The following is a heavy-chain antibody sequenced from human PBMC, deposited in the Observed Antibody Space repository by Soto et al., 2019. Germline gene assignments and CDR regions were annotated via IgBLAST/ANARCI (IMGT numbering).Heavy chain of an antibody. V-gene: IGHV4-30-2*01. Sequence: PSETLSLTCAVSGGSISSGGYSWSWIRQPPGKGLEWIGYIYHSGSTYYNPSLKSRVTISVDRSKNQFSLKLSSVTAADTAVYYCASVPDCWGQGTLDPVSS. CDR3: ASVPDC. J-gene: IGHJ4*02. D-gene: IGHD2-2*01. CDR1: GGSISSGGYS. CDR2: IYHSGST.